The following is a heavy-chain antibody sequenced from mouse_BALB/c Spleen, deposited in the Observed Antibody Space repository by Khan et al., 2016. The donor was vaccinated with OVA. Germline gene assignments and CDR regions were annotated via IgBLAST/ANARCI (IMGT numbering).Heavy chain of an antibody. V-gene: IGHV2-9*02. D-gene: IGHD2-4*01. J-gene: IGHJ4*01. CDR3: ARDEDYVGMDY. CDR1: GFSLTSYG. CDR2: IWAGGST. Sequence: VQLQESGPGLVAPSQSLSITCTVSGFSLTSYGVHWVRQPPGKGLEWLGVIWAGGSTNYNSALMSRLSISKENSKSQVFLKMTSLQTDDTAMYYWARDEDYVGMDYWGQGTSVTVSS.